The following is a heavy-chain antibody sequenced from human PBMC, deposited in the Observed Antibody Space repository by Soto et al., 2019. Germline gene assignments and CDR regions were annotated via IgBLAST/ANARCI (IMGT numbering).Heavy chain of an antibody. D-gene: IGHD2-21*01. Sequence: GGFLRLSCAASGFTFSNYAMSWVRQAPGKGLEWVSTISGSGDNTDYVDSVKGRFTISRDNSKNTLYLQMNSLRVEDTAVYYCAKFRDSGLYYFDYWGQGTLVTVSS. CDR1: GFTFSNYA. V-gene: IGHV3-23*01. CDR2: ISGSGDNT. CDR3: AKFRDSGLYYFDY. J-gene: IGHJ4*02.